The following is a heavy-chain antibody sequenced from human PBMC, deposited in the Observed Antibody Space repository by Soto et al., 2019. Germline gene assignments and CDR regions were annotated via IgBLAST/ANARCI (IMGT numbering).Heavy chain of an antibody. V-gene: IGHV1-69*12. CDR3: AGIVQPRYYYGMDV. CDR2: LIPIFGTA. J-gene: IGHJ6*02. D-gene: IGHD3-22*01. CDR1: GGTFSSYA. Sequence: QVQLVQSGAEVKKPGSSVKVSCKASGGTFSSYAISWVRQAPGQGLEWLGGLIPIFGTANDAQTFQGRVKITADEDTITAYMELSRLRSEDTAVYYCAGIVQPRYYYGMDVWGQGTTVTVSS.